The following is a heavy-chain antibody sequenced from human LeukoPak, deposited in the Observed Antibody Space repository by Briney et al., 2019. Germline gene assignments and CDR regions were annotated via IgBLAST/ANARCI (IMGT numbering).Heavy chain of an antibody. D-gene: IGHD5-24*01. CDR3: AKKPATIKFPFDI. Sequence: GGSLRLSCVGSGFSFSTYDMGWVRQTPGKGLEWVSAISTTGGYTEDADSVKGRFTISRDNSQNTLFLQMHSLRAEDTADYYCAKKPATIKFPFDIWGQGTLVTVSP. V-gene: IGHV3-23*01. CDR2: ISTTGGYT. J-gene: IGHJ4*02. CDR1: GFSFSTYD.